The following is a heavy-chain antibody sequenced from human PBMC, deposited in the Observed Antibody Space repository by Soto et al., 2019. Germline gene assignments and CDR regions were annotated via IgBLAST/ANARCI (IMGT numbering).Heavy chain of an antibody. CDR2: ISGSGGST. D-gene: IGHD6-6*01. Sequence: PGGSLRLSCAASGFTFSSYAMSWVRQAPGKGLEWVSAISGSGGSTYYADSVKGRFSISRDNSKNTLYLQMNSLRAEDTAIYYCAQWDGKAARFDYWGPGTLVTVSS. CDR3: AQWDGKAARFDY. V-gene: IGHV3-23*01. J-gene: IGHJ4*02. CDR1: GFTFSSYA.